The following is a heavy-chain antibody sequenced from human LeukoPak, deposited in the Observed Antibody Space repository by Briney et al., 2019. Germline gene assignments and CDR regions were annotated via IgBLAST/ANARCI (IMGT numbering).Heavy chain of an antibody. J-gene: IGHJ4*02. CDR3: AKVSWNDEYY. CDR2: ISGSGGST. D-gene: IGHD1-1*01. V-gene: IGHV3-23*01. CDR1: GFTFTSYW. Sequence: GGSLRLSCAVSGFTFTSYWMSWVRQAPGKGLEWVSAISGSGGSTYYADSVKGRFTISRDNSKNTLYLQMNSLRAEDTAVYYCAKVSWNDEYYWGQGTLVTVSS.